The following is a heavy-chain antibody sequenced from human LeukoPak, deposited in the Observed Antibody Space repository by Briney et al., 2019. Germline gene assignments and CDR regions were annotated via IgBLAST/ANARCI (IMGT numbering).Heavy chain of an antibody. J-gene: IGHJ5*02. Sequence: SETLSLTCAVYGGSFSGYYWSWIRQPPGKGLEWIGEINHSGSTNYNPSLKSRVTISVDTSKNQFSLKLSSVTAADTAVYYCARHGYGSGSYELVPNWFDPWGQGTLVTVSS. CDR1: GGSFSGYY. D-gene: IGHD3-10*01. CDR3: ARHGYGSGSYELVPNWFDP. V-gene: IGHV4-34*01. CDR2: INHSGST.